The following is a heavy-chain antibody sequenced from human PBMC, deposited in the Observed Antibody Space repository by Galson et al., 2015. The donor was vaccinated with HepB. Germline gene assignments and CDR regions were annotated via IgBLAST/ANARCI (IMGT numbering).Heavy chain of an antibody. CDR1: GLSLSTNGVS. J-gene: IGHJ4*02. CDR2: IYWDDDK. D-gene: IGHD2-2*01. CDR3: AHSHIGVDGIYKEEKSFDS. Sequence: PALVKPTQTLTLTCTFSGLSLSTNGVSVGWIRKPPGKALEWLALIYWDDDKRYSPSLQRRLSITKDTSKSQVVLTMTNMDPVDTATYYCAHSHIGVDGIYKEEKSFDSWGQGTLVIVSS. V-gene: IGHV2-5*02.